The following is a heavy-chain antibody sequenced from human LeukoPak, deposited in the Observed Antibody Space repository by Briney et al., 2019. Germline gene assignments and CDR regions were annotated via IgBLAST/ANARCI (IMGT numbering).Heavy chain of an antibody. CDR1: GVSFSDYY. CDR3: ACDSGGQHDHDAFDI. D-gene: IGHD4-23*01. V-gene: IGHV4-34*01. CDR2: INHSGST. Sequence: PSETLSLTCAVSGVSFSDYYGTWIRQPPGKGLEWIGEINHSGSTNYNPSVMSRVTISVDTSKNQFSLTLDSVTAADTAVYFCACDSGGQHDHDAFDIWGQGTMVSVSS. J-gene: IGHJ3*02.